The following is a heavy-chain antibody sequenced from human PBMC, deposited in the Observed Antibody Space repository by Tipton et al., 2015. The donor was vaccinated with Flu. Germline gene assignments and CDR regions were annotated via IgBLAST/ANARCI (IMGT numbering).Heavy chain of an antibody. D-gene: IGHD4-11*01. CDR1: GFTFSSYE. CDR3: ARRDYSNYVSEPKNWFDP. CDR2: ICQSGST. Sequence: LRLSCAASGFTFSSYEMNWVRQAPGKGLEWIGNICQSGSTYDNPSLKSRVTISVDRSKNQFSLKLTSVTAADTAVYYCARRDYSNYVSEPKNWFDPWGQGTLVTVSS. J-gene: IGHJ5*02. V-gene: IGHV4-38-2*01.